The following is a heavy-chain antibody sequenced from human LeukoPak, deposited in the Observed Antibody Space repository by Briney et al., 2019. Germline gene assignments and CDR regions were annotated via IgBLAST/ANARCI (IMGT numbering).Heavy chain of an antibody. J-gene: IGHJ4*02. CDR2: IKQDGSEE. Sequence: PSETLSLTCTVSGGSINPYYWSWIRQPPGKGLEWVANIKQDGSEEYYVDSVKGRFTISRDNAKNSLILQMNSLRAEDTAVYYCARLYDDCTRSTCLWYFDYWGQGTLVTVPS. CDR1: GGSINPYY. D-gene: IGHD2/OR15-2a*01. CDR3: ARLYDDCTRSTCLWYFDY. V-gene: IGHV3-7*01.